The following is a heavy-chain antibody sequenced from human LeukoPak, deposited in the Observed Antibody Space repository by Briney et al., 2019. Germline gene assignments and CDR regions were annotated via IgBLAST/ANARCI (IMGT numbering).Heavy chain of an antibody. V-gene: IGHV3-7*01. CDR3: ARLPAVTVYYYYYYMDV. J-gene: IGHJ6*03. Sequence: GGSLRLSCAASGFTFSSYWMSWVRQAPGKGLEWVANIKQDGSEKYYVDSVKGRFTISRDNAKNSLYLQVNSLRAEDTAVYYCARLPAVTVYYYYYYMDVWGTGTTVTVSS. CDR1: GFTFSSYW. CDR2: IKQDGSEK. D-gene: IGHD2-2*01.